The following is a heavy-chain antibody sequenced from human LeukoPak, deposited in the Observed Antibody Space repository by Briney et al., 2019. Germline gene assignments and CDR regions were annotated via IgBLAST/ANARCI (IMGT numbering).Heavy chain of an antibody. J-gene: IGHJ1*01. Sequence: GGSLRLSCAASGFTFSSYWMSWVRQAPGKGLEWVANIKQDGSEKYYVDSVKGRFTISRDNAKNSLYLQMNSLRAEDTAVYYCASYGYCSSTSCYAGVEYFQHWGQGTLVTVSS. V-gene: IGHV3-7*01. D-gene: IGHD2-2*03. CDR1: GFTFSSYW. CDR2: IKQDGSEK. CDR3: ASYGYCSSTSCYAGVEYFQH.